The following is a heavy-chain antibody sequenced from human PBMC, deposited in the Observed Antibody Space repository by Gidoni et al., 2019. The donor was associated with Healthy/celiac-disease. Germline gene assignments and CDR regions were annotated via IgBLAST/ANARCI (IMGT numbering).Heavy chain of an antibody. CDR3: TTDLTIRGSGMDV. Sequence: EVQLVESGGGLVKPGGSLRLSCAASGFPFSNAWMSWVRQAPGKGLEWVGRIKSKTDGGTTDYAAPVKGRFTISRDDSKNTLYLQMNSLKTEDTAVYYCTTDLTIRGSGMDVWGQGTTVTVSS. CDR2: IKSKTDGGTT. J-gene: IGHJ6*02. D-gene: IGHD3-9*01. V-gene: IGHV3-15*01. CDR1: GFPFSNAW.